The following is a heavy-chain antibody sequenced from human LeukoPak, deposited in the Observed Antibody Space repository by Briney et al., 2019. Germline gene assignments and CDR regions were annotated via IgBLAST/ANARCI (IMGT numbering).Heavy chain of an antibody. CDR1: GDSIHSFY. Sequence: SETLSLTCTVSGDSIHSFYWSWVRQPPGKGLEWIGYIYYSGSTNYNPSLKSRITISVDTSKNQFSLRLSSVTAADTAVYYCARYVVYGSGKYYFDYWGQGTLVTVSS. D-gene: IGHD3-10*01. V-gene: IGHV4-59*08. J-gene: IGHJ4*02. CDR2: IYYSGST. CDR3: ARYVVYGSGKYYFDY.